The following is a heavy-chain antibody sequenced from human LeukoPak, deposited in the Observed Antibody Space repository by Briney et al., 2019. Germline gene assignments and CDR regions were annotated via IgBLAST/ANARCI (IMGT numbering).Heavy chain of an antibody. CDR3: ARSASYSSRLRD. D-gene: IGHD3-16*02. Sequence: ASVKVSCKASGWTVSSYYMHWVRQAPGEGLEWMGIINPSAGSTNYAQKFQGRVTVTTDTPTSTVYMEVSSVKSEDTAVYFCARSASYSSRLRDWGQGTLVTVSS. V-gene: IGHV1-46*01. CDR1: GWTVSSYY. J-gene: IGHJ4*02. CDR2: INPSAGST.